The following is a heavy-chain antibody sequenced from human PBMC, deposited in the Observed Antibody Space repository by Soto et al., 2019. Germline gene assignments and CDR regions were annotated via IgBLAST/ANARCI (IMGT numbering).Heavy chain of an antibody. Sequence: QVQLQESGPGLVKPSQTMSLTCTVSGDSMGSGDYYWTWIRQPPGKGLEWIGYISYIGNTFYNPSLASRLTISIDTSQNPFSLRLTSVTAADTAVYYCSRGSTYYGFLTWGQGTLVTVSS. CDR1: GDSMGSGDYY. CDR3: SRGSTYYGFLT. CDR2: ISYIGNT. V-gene: IGHV4-30-4*01. J-gene: IGHJ5*02. D-gene: IGHD3-10*01.